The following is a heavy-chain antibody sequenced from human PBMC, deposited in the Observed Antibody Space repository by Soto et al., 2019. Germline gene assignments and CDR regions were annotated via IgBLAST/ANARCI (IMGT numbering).Heavy chain of an antibody. J-gene: IGHJ5*02. CDR1: GGSITSYY. D-gene: IGHD6-13*01. V-gene: IGHV4-59*01. CDR2: ISYSGST. CDR3: ARGAAAGIGGWLDP. Sequence: QVQLQESGPGLVKPSETLSLTCTVSGGSITSYYWTWIRQPPGKGLEWIGYISYSGSTKYNPSLQGRVTIFVATSNNRFPLRLTSWTAADAAVYYCARGAAAGIGGWLDPWGQGTLVTVSS.